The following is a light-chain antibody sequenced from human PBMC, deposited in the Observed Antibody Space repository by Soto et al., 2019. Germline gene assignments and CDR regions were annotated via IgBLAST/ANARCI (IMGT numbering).Light chain of an antibody. CDR3: AAWDDSLNGYA. CDR1: SSNIGSNT. CDR2: KNN. Sequence: VLTQPPSASGAPGQRVTISCSGSSSNIGSNTVNWYQQLPGTAPKLLIYKNNQRPSGVPDRFSGSKSGTSASLAISGLQSEDGADYYCAAWDDSLNGYAFGTGTKVTVL. V-gene: IGLV1-44*01. J-gene: IGLJ1*01.